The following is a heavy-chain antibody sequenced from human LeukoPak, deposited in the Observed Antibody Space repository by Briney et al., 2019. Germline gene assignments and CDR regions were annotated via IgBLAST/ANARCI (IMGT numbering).Heavy chain of an antibody. CDR2: INHSGST. CDR1: GGSFSGYY. CDR3: ARGGAYYDFWSGRNPRKYYFGY. D-gene: IGHD3-3*01. Sequence: SETLSLTCAVYGGSFSGYYWSWIRQPPGKGLEWIGEINHSGSTNYNPSLKSRVTISVDTSKNQFSLKLSSVTAADTAVYYCARGGAYYDFWSGRNPRKYYFGYWGQGTLVTVSS. V-gene: IGHV4-34*01. J-gene: IGHJ4*02.